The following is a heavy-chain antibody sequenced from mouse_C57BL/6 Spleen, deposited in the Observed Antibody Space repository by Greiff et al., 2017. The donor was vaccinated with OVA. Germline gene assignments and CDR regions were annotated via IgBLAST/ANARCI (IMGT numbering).Heavy chain of an antibody. D-gene: IGHD1-1*01. CDR2: IDPETGGT. J-gene: IGHJ4*01. V-gene: IGHV1-15*01. Sequence: QVQLQQSGAELVRPGASVTLSCKASGYTFTDYEMHWVKQTPVHGLEWIGAIDPETGGTAYNQKFKGKAILTADKSSSTAYMELRSLTSEDSAVYYCTRAPGSSFSMDYWGQGTSVTVSS. CDR3: TRAPGSSFSMDY. CDR1: GYTFTDYE.